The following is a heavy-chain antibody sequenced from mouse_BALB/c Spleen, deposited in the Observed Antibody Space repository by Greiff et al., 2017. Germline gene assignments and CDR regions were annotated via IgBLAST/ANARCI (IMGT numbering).Heavy chain of an antibody. CDR2: IRSKSNNYAT. CDR3: VRQHWDWYFDV. J-gene: IGHJ1*01. V-gene: IGHV10-1*02. CDR1: GFTFNTYA. Sequence: EAGGGLVQPKGSLKLSCAASGFTFNTYAMNWVRQAPGKGLEWVARIRSKSNNYATYYADSVKDRFTISRDDSQSMLYLQMNNLKTEDTAMYYCVRQHWDWYFDVWGAGTTVTVSS. D-gene: IGHD4-1*01.